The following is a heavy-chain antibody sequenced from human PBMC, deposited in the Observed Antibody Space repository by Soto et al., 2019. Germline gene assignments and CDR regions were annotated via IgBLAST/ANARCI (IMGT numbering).Heavy chain of an antibody. CDR2: IYYSGST. V-gene: IGHV4-31*03. D-gene: IGHD3-3*01. CDR1: VGSISSGGYY. Sequence: SETLSLTCTVSVGSISSGGYYWSWIRQHPGKDLEWIGYIYYSGSTYYNPSLKSRVTISVDTSKNQFSLKLSSVTAADTAVYYCARVTGSITIFGVVLGWFDPWGQGTLVTVSS. CDR3: ARVTGSITIFGVVLGWFDP. J-gene: IGHJ5*02.